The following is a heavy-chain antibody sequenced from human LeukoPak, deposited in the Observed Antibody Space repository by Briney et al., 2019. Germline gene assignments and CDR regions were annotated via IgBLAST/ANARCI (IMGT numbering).Heavy chain of an antibody. Sequence: GASVKVSCKTSGFPFSNSAMQWVRQARGQRLEGIGWIAVGSGKTNYAQKFQGRVTITADKSTSTAYMELSSLRSEDTAVYYCARGSIVGATTNFDYWGQGTLVTVSS. D-gene: IGHD1-26*01. CDR1: GFPFSNSA. V-gene: IGHV1-58*02. CDR3: ARGSIVGATTNFDY. CDR2: IAVGSGKT. J-gene: IGHJ4*02.